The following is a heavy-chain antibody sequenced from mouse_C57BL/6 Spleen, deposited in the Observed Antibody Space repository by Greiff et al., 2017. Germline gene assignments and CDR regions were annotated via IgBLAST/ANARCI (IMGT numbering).Heavy chain of an antibody. CDR1: GYTFTSYW. V-gene: IGHV1-50*01. J-gene: IGHJ1*03. D-gene: IGHD1-1*01. CDR2: IDPSDSYT. Sequence: QVQLKQPGAELVKPGASVKLSCKASGYTFTSYWMQWVKQRPGQGLEWIGEIDPSDSYTNYNQKVKGKATLTVDTSSSTAYMQLSSLTSEDSAVYYCARPTTVVAHWYFDVWGTGTTVTVSS. CDR3: ARPTTVVAHWYFDV.